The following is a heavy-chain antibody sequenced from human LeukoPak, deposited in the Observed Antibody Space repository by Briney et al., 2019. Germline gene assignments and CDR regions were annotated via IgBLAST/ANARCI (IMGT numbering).Heavy chain of an antibody. D-gene: IGHD3-3*01. V-gene: IGHV3-7*01. CDR1: GFTFSSYW. Sequence: GGSLRLSCAASGFTFSSYWMSWVRQAPGKGLEWVANIKQDGSEKYYVDSVKGRFTISRDNATNSLYLQMNSLRAEDTAVYYCASSYYDFWSGYHDAFDIWGQGTMVTVSS. J-gene: IGHJ3*02. CDR2: IKQDGSEK. CDR3: ASSYYDFWSGYHDAFDI.